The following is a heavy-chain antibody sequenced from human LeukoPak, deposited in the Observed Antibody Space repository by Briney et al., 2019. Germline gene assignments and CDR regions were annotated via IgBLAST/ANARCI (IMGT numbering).Heavy chain of an antibody. V-gene: IGHV3-30*18. D-gene: IGHD6-19*01. CDR2: ISYDGSNK. CDR3: AKDVTSGRTADLFDY. CDR1: GFTFSSYG. J-gene: IGHJ4*02. Sequence: PGRSLRLSCASSGFTFSSYGMHGVRQAPGKGLEWVAVISYDGSNKYYADSVKGRFTISRDNSKNTLYLQMNSLRAEDTAVYYCAKDVTSGRTADLFDYWGQGTLVTVSS.